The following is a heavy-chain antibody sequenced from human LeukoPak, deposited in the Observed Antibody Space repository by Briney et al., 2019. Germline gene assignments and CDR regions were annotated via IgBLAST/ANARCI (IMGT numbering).Heavy chain of an antibody. CDR1: GGSISSSSSY. CDR3: ARAWDYYDSSNYYNWFDP. J-gene: IGHJ5*02. V-gene: IGHV4-39*07. D-gene: IGHD3-22*01. Sequence: PSETLSLTCTVSGGSISSSSSYWGWIRQPPGKGLEWIGSIYYSGSAYYNPSLKSRVTISVDTFKKQFSLKLSSVTAADTAVYYCARAWDYYDSSNYYNWFDPWGQGTLVTVSS. CDR2: IYYSGSA.